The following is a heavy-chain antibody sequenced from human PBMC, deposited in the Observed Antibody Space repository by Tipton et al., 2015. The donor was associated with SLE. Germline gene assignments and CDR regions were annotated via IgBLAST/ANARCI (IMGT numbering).Heavy chain of an antibody. J-gene: IGHJ4*02. CDR2: LYTSGST. D-gene: IGHD3/OR15-3a*01. Sequence: TLSLTCTVSGGSINTFYWSWSRQSPGKGLEWIGHLYTSGSTNYNASLKSRVTISGDTSKNQVSLKLTSVTAADTAVYYCATLRRGSGGLSWGQGTLVTVSS. CDR3: ATLRRGSGGLS. V-gene: IGHV4-4*08. CDR1: GGSINTFY.